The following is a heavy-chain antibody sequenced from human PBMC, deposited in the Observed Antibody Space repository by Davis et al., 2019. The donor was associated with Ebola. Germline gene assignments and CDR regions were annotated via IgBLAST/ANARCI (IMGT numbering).Heavy chain of an antibody. CDR2: INHSGST. Sequence: SETLSLTCAVYGGSFRGYYWSWIRQPPGKGLEWIGEINHSGSTNYNPSLKSRVTISVDTSKNQFSLKLSSVTAADTAVYYCARGRAYGSGRNWFDPWGQGTLVTVSS. J-gene: IGHJ5*02. D-gene: IGHD3-10*01. CDR3: ARGRAYGSGRNWFDP. V-gene: IGHV4-34*01. CDR1: GGSFRGYY.